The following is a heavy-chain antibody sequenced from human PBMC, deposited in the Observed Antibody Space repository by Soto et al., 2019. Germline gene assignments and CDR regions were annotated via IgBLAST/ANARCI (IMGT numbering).Heavy chain of an antibody. V-gene: IGHV1-69*01. D-gene: IGHD4-17*01. J-gene: IGHJ5*02. Sequence: QVQLVQSGAEVKKPGSSVKVSCKASGGTFSSYAISWVRQAPGQGLEWMGGIIPIFGTANYAQKFQGSVTITADEATSTAYMELSSLRSEDTAVYYCASKPSDYGDYGWFDPWGQGTLVTVSS. CDR1: GGTFSSYA. CDR2: IIPIFGTA. CDR3: ASKPSDYGDYGWFDP.